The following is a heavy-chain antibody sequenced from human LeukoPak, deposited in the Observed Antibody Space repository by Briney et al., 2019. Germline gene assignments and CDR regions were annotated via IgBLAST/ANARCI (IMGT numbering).Heavy chain of an antibody. V-gene: IGHV4-39*02. D-gene: IGHD4-17*01. CDR3: ARRHGDYAYYSYYGMDV. J-gene: IGHJ6*02. CDR2: VYYSGST. CDR1: GGSVSSSRYF. Sequence: SDTLSLTCTVSGGSVSSSRYFWGWIRQPPGKGLEWIGSVYYSGSTYYNPSLKSRVTMSVDTSKNHVSLNLRSVTAADTAVYYCARRHGDYAYYSYYGMDVWGQGTTVTVSS.